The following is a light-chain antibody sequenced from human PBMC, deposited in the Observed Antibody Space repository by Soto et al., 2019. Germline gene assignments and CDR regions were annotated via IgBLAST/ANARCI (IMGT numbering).Light chain of an antibody. CDR3: QQSYSVPWT. Sequence: DIQVTQSSSSLSASVGDRVSITCRASQSISTYLSWYQQKPGKAPNLLIYAASTLQSGAPSRFSGSGSGTDFSLTISSLQPEDFATYYCQQSYSVPWTFGHGTKVEI. V-gene: IGKV1-39*01. CDR2: AAS. J-gene: IGKJ1*01. CDR1: QSISTY.